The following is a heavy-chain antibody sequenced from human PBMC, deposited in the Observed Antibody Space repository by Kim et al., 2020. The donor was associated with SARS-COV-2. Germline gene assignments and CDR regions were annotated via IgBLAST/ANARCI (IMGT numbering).Heavy chain of an antibody. J-gene: IGHJ2*01. CDR3: AREVDYYDFWSGYYTERSSYWYFDL. D-gene: IGHD3-3*01. V-gene: IGHV1-69*13. Sequence: SVKVSCKASGGTFSSYAISWVRQAPGQGLEWMGGIIPIFGTANYAQKFQGRVTITADESTSTAYMELSSLRSEDTAVYYCAREVDYYDFWSGYYTERSSYWYFDLWGRGTLVTVSS. CDR1: GGTFSSYA. CDR2: IIPIFGTA.